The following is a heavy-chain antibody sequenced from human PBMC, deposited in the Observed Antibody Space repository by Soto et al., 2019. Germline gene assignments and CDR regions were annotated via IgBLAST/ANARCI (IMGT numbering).Heavy chain of an antibody. CDR1: GGSFSGYY. J-gene: IGHJ6*02. Sequence: SETLSLTCAVYGGSFSGYYWSWIRQPPGKGLEWIGEIIHSGSTNYNPSLKSRVTISVDTAKNQFSLKLSSVTAADTAVYYCARGRGDRSSWYLLSYYYYYGMDVWGQGTTVTVAS. CDR2: IIHSGST. V-gene: IGHV4-34*12. CDR3: ARGRGDRSSWYLLSYYYYYGMDV. D-gene: IGHD6-13*01.